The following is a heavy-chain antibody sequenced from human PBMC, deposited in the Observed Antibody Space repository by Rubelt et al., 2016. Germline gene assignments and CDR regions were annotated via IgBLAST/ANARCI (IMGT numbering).Heavy chain of an antibody. Sequence: SSYAISWVRQAPGQGLEWMGGIIPIFGTANYAQKFQGRVTITADESTSTAYMELSSLRSEDTAVYYGAREGPLQGPDGGYQLLPDYWGQGTLVTVSS. V-gene: IGHV1-69*01. D-gene: IGHD2-2*01. J-gene: IGHJ4*02. CDR1: SSYA. CDR3: AREGPLQGPDGGYQLLPDY. CDR2: IIPIFGTA.